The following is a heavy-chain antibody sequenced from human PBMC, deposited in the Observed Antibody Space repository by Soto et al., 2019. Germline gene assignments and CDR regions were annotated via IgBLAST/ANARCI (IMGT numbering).Heavy chain of an antibody. CDR1: VGSISGHY. D-gene: IGHD6-19*01. Sequence: PSETLSLTCTVSVGSISGHYWIWIRQPPGEGMEWIGYIFYSGSTTYNNNPSLKSRVTISVDTSKNQFSLRLSSVTAANTAVYYCARVGSSGWSPDYWGQGTVVTVSS. V-gene: IGHV4-59*11. CDR2: IFYSGSTTY. CDR3: ARVGSSGWSPDY. J-gene: IGHJ4*02.